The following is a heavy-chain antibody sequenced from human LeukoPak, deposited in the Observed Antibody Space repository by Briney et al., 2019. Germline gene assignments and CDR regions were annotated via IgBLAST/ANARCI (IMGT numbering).Heavy chain of an antibody. CDR1: GFTFSSYW. CDR2: INSDGSST. CDR3: ARESYMDV. J-gene: IGHJ6*03. V-gene: IGHV3-74*01. Sequence: GGSLRLSCAASGFTFSSYWMHWVRQAPGKGQVWVSRINSDGSSTSYADSVKGRFTISRDNAKNTLYLQMNSLRAEDTAVYYCARESYMDVWGKGTTVTISS.